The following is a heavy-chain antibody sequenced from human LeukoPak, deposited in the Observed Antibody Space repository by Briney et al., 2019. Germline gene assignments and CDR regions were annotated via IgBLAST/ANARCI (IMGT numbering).Heavy chain of an antibody. CDR2: INNSGST. D-gene: IGHD3-9*01. Sequence: SETLSLTCAVYGRSFSGYYWRWIRQPPGKGLEWIGEINNSGSTNYNPSLKSRVTISGDTSKNQFSLKLSSVTAADTAVYYCARVILTGALDYWGQGTLVTVSS. J-gene: IGHJ4*02. CDR1: GRSFSGYY. V-gene: IGHV4-34*01. CDR3: ARVILTGALDY.